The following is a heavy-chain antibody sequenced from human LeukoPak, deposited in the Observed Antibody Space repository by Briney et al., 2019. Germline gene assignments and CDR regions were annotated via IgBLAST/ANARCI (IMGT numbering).Heavy chain of an antibody. CDR3: AREGYCSGGSCQFDY. CDR2: MDPNSGNT. J-gene: IGHJ4*02. D-gene: IGHD2-15*01. Sequence: GASVKVSCKASGYTFTSYDINWVRQATGQGLEWMGWMDPNSGNTGYAQKFQGRVTITRNTSISTAYMELSGLRSEDTAVYYCAREGYCSGGSCQFDYWGQGTLVTVSS. CDR1: GYTFTSYD. V-gene: IGHV1-8*03.